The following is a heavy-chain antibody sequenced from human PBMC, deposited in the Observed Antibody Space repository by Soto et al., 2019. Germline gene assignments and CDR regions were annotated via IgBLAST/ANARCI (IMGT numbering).Heavy chain of an antibody. J-gene: IGHJ4*02. CDR1: GFTFSSYG. V-gene: IGHV3-30*18. CDR2: IPYDGSNK. CDR3: AKARMGATRPLDY. Sequence: QVQLVESGGGVVQPGRSLRLSCAASGFTFSSYGMHWVRQAPGKGLEWVAVIPYDGSNKYYADSVKGRFTISRDNSKNTLYLQMNSLRAEDTAVYYCAKARMGATRPLDYWGQGTLVTVSS. D-gene: IGHD1-26*01.